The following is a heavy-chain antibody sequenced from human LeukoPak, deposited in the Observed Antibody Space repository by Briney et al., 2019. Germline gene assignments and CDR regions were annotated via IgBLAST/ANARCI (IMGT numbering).Heavy chain of an antibody. Sequence: GRSLRLSCAASGFTFDDYAMHWVRQAPGKGLEWVSGISWNSGSIGYADSVKGRFTISRDNAKNSLYLQMNSLRAEDTALYYCAKSVYYYYYGMDVWGQGTTVTVSS. CDR2: ISWNSGSI. CDR1: GFTFDDYA. J-gene: IGHJ6*02. V-gene: IGHV3-9*01. CDR3: AKSVYYYYYGMDV.